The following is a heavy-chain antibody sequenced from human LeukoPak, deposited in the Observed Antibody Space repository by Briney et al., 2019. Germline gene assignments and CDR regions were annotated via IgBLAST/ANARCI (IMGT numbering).Heavy chain of an antibody. CDR1: GFTFSSYA. J-gene: IGHJ4*02. CDR2: ISGSGGST. V-gene: IGHV3-23*01. Sequence: GGSLRLSCAASGFTFSSYAMSWVRQAPGKGLEWVSAISGSGGSTYYADSVKGRFTISRDNSKNTLYLQMNSLRAEDTAVYYCAKVFKGAIQLKIPFDYWGQGTLVTVSS. D-gene: IGHD5-18*01. CDR3: AKVFKGAIQLKIPFDY.